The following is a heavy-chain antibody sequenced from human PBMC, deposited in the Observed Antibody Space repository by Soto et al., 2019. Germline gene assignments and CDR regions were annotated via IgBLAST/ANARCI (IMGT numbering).Heavy chain of an antibody. V-gene: IGHV3-30*18. Sequence: GGSLRLSCAASGFTFSSYGMHWVRQAPGKGLEWVAVISYDGSNKYYADSVKGRFTISRDNSKNTLYLQMNSLRAEDTAVYYYAKDYGSGWYYYYYGMDVWGQGTTVTVSS. CDR1: GFTFSSYG. CDR2: ISYDGSNK. J-gene: IGHJ6*02. D-gene: IGHD6-19*01. CDR3: AKDYGSGWYYYYYGMDV.